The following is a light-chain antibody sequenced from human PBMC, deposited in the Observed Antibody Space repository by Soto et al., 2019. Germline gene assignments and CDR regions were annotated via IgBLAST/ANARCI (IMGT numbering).Light chain of an antibody. J-gene: IGKJ3*01. V-gene: IGKV1-33*01. CDR2: DAS. CDR3: QQYDNLPFT. CDR1: QDISNY. Sequence: DIHMSQSPSSLSASVGYRFTITCQASQDISNYLNWYQQKPGKAPKLLIYDASNLETGVPSRFSGSGSGTDFTFTISSLQPEDIETYYCQQYDNLPFTFGPGTKVDIK.